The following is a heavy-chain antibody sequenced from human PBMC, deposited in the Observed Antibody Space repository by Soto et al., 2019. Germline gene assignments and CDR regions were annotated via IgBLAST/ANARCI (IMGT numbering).Heavy chain of an antibody. J-gene: IGHJ4*02. CDR1: GXTFSSYA. Sequence: QVQLVESGGGVVQPGKSLRLSCAASGXTFSSYAMHWARQAPGKGLEWVTVISIRGGDEYYAESVRGRFTISRDDSKNTLYLQMDSLRVEDTAVYYCARGTIVARQHLDYWGQGTLVTVSS. D-gene: IGHD6-6*01. V-gene: IGHV3-30*03. CDR3: ARGTIVARQHLDY. CDR2: ISIRGGDE.